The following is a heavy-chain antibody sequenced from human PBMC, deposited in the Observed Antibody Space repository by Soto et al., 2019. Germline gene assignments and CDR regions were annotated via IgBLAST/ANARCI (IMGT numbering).Heavy chain of an antibody. D-gene: IGHD2-2*01. CDR3: ARGQSVVVPAASPLFDY. CDR1: GGSFSGYY. Sequence: SETLSLTCAVYGGSFSGYYWSWIRQPPGKGLEWIGEINHSGSTNYNPSLKSRVTISVDTSKNQFSLKLSSVTAADTAVYYCARGQSVVVPAASPLFDYWGQGTLVTVSS. V-gene: IGHV4-34*01. J-gene: IGHJ4*02. CDR2: INHSGST.